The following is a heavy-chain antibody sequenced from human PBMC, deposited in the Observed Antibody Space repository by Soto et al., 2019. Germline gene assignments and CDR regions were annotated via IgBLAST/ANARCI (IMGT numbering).Heavy chain of an antibody. D-gene: IGHD2-8*02. V-gene: IGHV3-30*18. CDR2: VTHEGTLY. CDR3: VKDRSDTWSFDY. J-gene: IGHJ4*02. Sequence: QVQLVESGGGVVQPGRSLRLSCVASGFTFSSCAMHWVRQVPGKGLEWLAVVTHEGTLYPYADSVKGRFSISRDNSRKTLYLQMNGLRPEDTAVYYCVKDRSDTWSFDYWGQGTLVTVSS. CDR1: GFTFSSCA.